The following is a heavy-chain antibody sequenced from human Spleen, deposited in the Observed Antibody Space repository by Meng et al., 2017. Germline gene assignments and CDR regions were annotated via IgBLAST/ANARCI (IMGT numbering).Heavy chain of an antibody. CDR3: ARALGRFDP. V-gene: IGHV1-18*01. D-gene: IGHD3-16*01. CDR2: ISPFNANT. J-gene: IGHJ5*02. CDR1: GYTFPSYG. Sequence: QGHLVQSGGEGRRPGASVRVSCKASGYTFPSYGISWVRQAPGQGLEWMGWISPFNANTHSAQKLQGRVTMTTDTSTNTAYMELRSLRSGDTAVYYCARALGRFDPWGQGTLVTVSS.